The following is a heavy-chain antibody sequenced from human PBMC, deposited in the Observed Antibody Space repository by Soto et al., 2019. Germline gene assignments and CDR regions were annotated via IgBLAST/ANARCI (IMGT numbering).Heavy chain of an antibody. V-gene: IGHV4-59*01. CDR1: GGSIRSYN. D-gene: IGHD2-15*01. CDR2: VYNSGST. CDR3: ARRVVVAVAGSLDNWFDP. J-gene: IGHJ5*02. Sequence: SETLSITCTVSGGSIRSYNWNWIRQPPGKGLEWIGFVYNSGSTNYNPSLKSRVTISVDTSKNQFSLKLNSVTAADTAVYYCARRVVVAVAGSLDNWFDPWGQGTLVTVSS.